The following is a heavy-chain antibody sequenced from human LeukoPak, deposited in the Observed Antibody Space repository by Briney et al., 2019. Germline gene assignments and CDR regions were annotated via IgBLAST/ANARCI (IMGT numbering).Heavy chain of an antibody. CDR3: ARDQFDSSGWFDY. Sequence: GGSLRLSCAASGFTFSSYEMNWVRQAPGKGLEWVSYISSSGSTIYYADSVKGRFTISRDNAKNSLYLQMNSLRAEDTAVYYCARDQFDSSGWFDYWAREPWSPSPQ. D-gene: IGHD6-19*01. J-gene: IGHJ4*02. CDR1: GFTFSSYE. V-gene: IGHV3-48*03. CDR2: ISSSGSTI.